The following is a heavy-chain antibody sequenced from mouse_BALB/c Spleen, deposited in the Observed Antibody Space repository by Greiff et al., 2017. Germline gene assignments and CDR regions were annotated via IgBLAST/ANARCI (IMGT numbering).Heavy chain of an antibody. CDR3: AREGNSTGTAWFAY. Sequence: EVHLVESGPGLVKPSQSLSLTCSVTGYSITSGYYWYWIRQFPGNKLEWMGYISYDGSNNYNPSLKNRISITRDTSKNQFFLRLNSVTTEDTATYYCAREGNSTGTAWFAYWGQGTLVTVSA. V-gene: IGHV3-6*02. CDR1: GYSITSGYY. J-gene: IGHJ3*01. CDR2: ISYDGSN. D-gene: IGHD4-1*02.